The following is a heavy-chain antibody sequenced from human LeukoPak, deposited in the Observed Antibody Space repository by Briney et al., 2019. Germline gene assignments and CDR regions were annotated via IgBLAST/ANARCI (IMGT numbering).Heavy chain of an antibody. Sequence: SVKVSCKASGSTFSSSAISWVRQAPGQGLEWMGGNIPIFGTANYAQKFQGRVTITTDESTSTAYMQLSSLRSEDTAVYYCARLYDFWSGYYTWGQGTLVTVSS. CDR1: GSTFSSSA. CDR2: NIPIFGTA. V-gene: IGHV1-69*05. J-gene: IGHJ5*02. CDR3: ARLYDFWSGYYT. D-gene: IGHD3-3*01.